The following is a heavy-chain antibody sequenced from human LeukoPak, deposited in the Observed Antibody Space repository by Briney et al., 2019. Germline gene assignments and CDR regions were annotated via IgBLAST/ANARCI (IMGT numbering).Heavy chain of an antibody. CDR2: ISGSGGST. CDR1: GFTFSSYA. V-gene: IGHV3-23*01. Sequence: GGSLRLSCAASGFTFSSYAMSWVRQAPGKGLEWVSAISGSGGSTYYADSVKGRFTISRDNSKNTLYLQMNSLRAEDTAVYYSAKDWAYCGGDCYTPGHAFDIWGQGTMVTVSS. CDR3: AKDWAYCGGDCYTPGHAFDI. J-gene: IGHJ3*02. D-gene: IGHD2-21*02.